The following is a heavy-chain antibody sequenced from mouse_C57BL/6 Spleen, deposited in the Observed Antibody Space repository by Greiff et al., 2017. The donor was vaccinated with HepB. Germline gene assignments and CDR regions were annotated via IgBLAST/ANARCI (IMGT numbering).Heavy chain of an antibody. Sequence: VQVVESGAELVKPGASVKISCKASGYAFSSYWMNWVKQRPGKGLEWIGQIYPGDGDTNYNGKFKGKATLTADKSSSTAYMQLSSLTSEDSAVYFCARDGYYTDYYAMDYWGQGTSVTVSS. CDR1: GYAFSSYW. CDR2: IYPGDGDT. J-gene: IGHJ4*01. V-gene: IGHV1-80*01. D-gene: IGHD2-3*01. CDR3: ARDGYYTDYYAMDY.